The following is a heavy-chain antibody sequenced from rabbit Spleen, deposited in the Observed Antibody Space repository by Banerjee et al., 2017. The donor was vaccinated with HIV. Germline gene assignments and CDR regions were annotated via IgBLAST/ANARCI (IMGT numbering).Heavy chain of an antibody. J-gene: IGHJ4*01. CDR1: GIDFSTYYY. CDR2: IVTVSANT. CDR3: ARGGGL. V-gene: IGHV1S43*01. Sequence: QSLEESGGDLVKPGASLTLTCKASGIDFSTYYYMCWVRQAPGKGLEWIACIVTVSANTYYASWAKGRFTITRSTSLNTVTLQMTSLTAADTATYFCARGGGLWGPGTLVTVS.